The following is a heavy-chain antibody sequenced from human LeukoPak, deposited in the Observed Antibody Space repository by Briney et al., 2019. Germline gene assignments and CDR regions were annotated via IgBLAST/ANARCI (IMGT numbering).Heavy chain of an antibody. CDR3: AREPRGYSYGLYYYYYMDV. D-gene: IGHD5-18*01. CDR1: GGSISSSSYY. CDR2: IYYSGST. J-gene: IGHJ6*03. V-gene: IGHV4-39*07. Sequence: SETLSLTCSVSGGSISSSSYYWGWVRQPPGKGLEWIGSIYYSGSTNYNPSLKSRVTISVDTSKNEFSLKVSSVTAADTAVYYCAREPRGYSYGLYYYYYMDVWGKGTTVTVSS.